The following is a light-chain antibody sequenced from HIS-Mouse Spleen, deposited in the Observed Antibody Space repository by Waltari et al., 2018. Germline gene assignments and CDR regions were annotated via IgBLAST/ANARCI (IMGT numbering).Light chain of an antibody. J-gene: IGLJ2*01. Sequence: SYELTQPPSVSVSPGQTARITCSGDALPKQYAYWYQQKSGQAPVLVIYEDSKRPPGIPGGFSGSSSGTMDTLTISGAQVEDEADYYCYSTDSSGNHRVFGGGTKLTVL. CDR2: EDS. CDR1: ALPKQY. CDR3: YSTDSSGNHRV. V-gene: IGLV3-10*01.